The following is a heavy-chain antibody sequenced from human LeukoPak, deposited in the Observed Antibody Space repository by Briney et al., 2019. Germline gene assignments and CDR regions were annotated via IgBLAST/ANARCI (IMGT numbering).Heavy chain of an antibody. CDR1: GGSISSSNW. CDR3: AREGRRSSTWPN. V-gene: IGHV4-4*02. D-gene: IGHD6-13*01. Sequence: SGTLSLTCAVSGGSISSSNWWSWVRQPPGKGLEWIGYIYYSGSTYYNPSLKSRVTISVDTSKNQFSLKLSSVTAADTAVYYCAREGRRSSTWPNWGQGTLVTVSS. CDR2: IYYSGST. J-gene: IGHJ4*02.